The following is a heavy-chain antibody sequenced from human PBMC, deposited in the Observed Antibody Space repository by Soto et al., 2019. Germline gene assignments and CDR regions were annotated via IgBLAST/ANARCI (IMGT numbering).Heavy chain of an antibody. CDR1: GGSISSDDYY. D-gene: IGHD6-6*01. J-gene: IGHJ4*02. CDR3: AGDRSNSPDYFDY. Sequence: PSETLSLTCIVSGGSISSDDYYWSWIRQPPGKGLEWVGHIYYTGRTSYNPSLKSRLTISVDTSKHQFSLKLSSVNAADTAVYFCAGDRSNSPDYFDYWGQGTLVTVSS. CDR2: IYYTGRT. V-gene: IGHV4-30-4*01.